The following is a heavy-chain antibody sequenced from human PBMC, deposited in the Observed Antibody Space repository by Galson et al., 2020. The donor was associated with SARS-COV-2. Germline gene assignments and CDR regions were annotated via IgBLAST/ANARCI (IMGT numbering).Heavy chain of an antibody. Sequence: SETLSLTCAVSGGSISSPSYWTCVRQPPGKGLEWIGEIYHSGSTNYNPSLKSRVSISVDKSKNEFSLKLSSVTAADTAVYYCAGLTSEGADSWGQGTLVTVSS. J-gene: IGHJ4*02. D-gene: IGHD3-10*01. CDR2: IYHSGST. CDR3: AGLTSEGADS. V-gene: IGHV4-4*02. CDR1: GGSISSPSY.